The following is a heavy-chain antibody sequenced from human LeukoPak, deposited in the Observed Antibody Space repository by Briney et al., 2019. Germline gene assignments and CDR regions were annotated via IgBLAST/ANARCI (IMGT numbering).Heavy chain of an antibody. CDR2: INPNSGDT. Sequence: ASVKVSCKASGGTFSSYAISWVRQAPGQGLEWTGWINPNSGDTNYAQKFQGRVTMTRDTAISTAYMELSRLRSDDTAAYYCARVRYRLAETYIDYWGQGTLVTVSS. D-gene: IGHD3-16*01. CDR1: GGTFSSYA. J-gene: IGHJ4*02. V-gene: IGHV1-2*02. CDR3: ARVRYRLAETYIDY.